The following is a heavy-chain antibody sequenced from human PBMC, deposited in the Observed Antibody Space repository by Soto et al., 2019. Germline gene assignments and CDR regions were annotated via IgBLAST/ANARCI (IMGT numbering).Heavy chain of an antibody. J-gene: IGHJ4*02. CDR2: VSSDGSAK. D-gene: IGHD3-10*01. Sequence: GGSLRLSCAASGFTFRRHAVHWVRQAPGKGLEWVAVVSSDGSAKYYLDSVKGRFTSSRDNSKNTAYLQLNSLSSEDTAVYYCERSRSGAVADSFDSWGQGTMVTVSS. CDR3: ERSRSGAVADSFDS. CDR1: GFTFRRHA. V-gene: IGHV3-30*04.